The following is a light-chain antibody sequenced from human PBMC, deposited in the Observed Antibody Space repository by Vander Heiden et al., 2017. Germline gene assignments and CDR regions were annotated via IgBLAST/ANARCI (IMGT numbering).Light chain of an antibody. Sequence: DIQLTQSPSSVSASVGDRVTITCRASQDVRSWLAWFQQKPGKAPNLLIYAASNLQSGVPSRFSGSGSGTEFTLTISSLHPEDFATYYCQQTNTFPKAFGQGTRLEIK. V-gene: IGKV1-12*01. J-gene: IGKJ5*01. CDR2: AAS. CDR1: QDVRSW. CDR3: QQTNTFPKA.